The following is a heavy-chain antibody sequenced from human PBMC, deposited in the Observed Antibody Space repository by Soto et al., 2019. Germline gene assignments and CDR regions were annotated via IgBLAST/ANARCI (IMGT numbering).Heavy chain of an antibody. J-gene: IGHJ4*02. CDR3: AKDITSGSATSFDY. Sequence: GGSLRLSCAASGFTFDDYAMHWVREAPGKGLEWVSGISWNSGTIGYADSAKGRFTISRDNAKNSLFLQMNSLRAEDTALYYCAKDITSGSATSFDYWGQGAQVTVS. V-gene: IGHV3-9*01. D-gene: IGHD1-26*01. CDR2: ISWNSGTI. CDR1: GFTFDDYA.